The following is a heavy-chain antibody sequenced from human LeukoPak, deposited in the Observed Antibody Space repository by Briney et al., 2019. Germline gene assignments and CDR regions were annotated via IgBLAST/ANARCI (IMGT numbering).Heavy chain of an antibody. CDR2: TDTSGRYV. CDR1: GFTFSSYA. J-gene: IGHJ3*02. CDR3: ARGRSITLLRGVAMSDGFDI. Sequence: AGGSLRLSCGASGFTFSSYALSWVRQAPGKGLEWVSFTDTSGRYVYYGDSVKGRFTISRDNAKNLLFLQMNGLRAEDTALYYCARGRSITLLRGVAMSDGFDIWGQGAMVAVSS. D-gene: IGHD3-10*01. V-gene: IGHV3-21*06.